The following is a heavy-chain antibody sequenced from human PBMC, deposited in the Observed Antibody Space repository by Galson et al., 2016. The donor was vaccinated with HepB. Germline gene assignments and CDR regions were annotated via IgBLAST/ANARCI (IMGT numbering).Heavy chain of an antibody. CDR3: VRDGGHFELDV. D-gene: IGHD4-23*01. J-gene: IGHJ6*02. V-gene: IGHV3-74*01. Sequence: CAASGFTFRHHWMQWVRQAPGKGLLLVSRVAPSGDVTRYADSVRGRFSTSRDNAKNTVYLEMNSLRAEDTALYYCVRDGGHFELDVWGQGTTVTVSS. CDR1: GFTFRHHW. CDR2: VAPSGDVT.